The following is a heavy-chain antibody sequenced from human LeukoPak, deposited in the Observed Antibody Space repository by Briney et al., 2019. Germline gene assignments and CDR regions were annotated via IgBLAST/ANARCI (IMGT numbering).Heavy chain of an antibody. CDR2: INLDGSEK. CDR1: GFTFTDYW. CDR3: ARGAGTGNYYAY. V-gene: IGHV3-7*01. J-gene: IGHJ4*02. Sequence: GGSLGLSCAASGFTFTDYWMTWVRQAPGKGLEWVANINLDGSEKWYVDSVRGRFTISRDNARNSLYLQMNGLRADDTAVYYCARGAGTGNYYAYWGQGTLVTVSS. D-gene: IGHD1-1*01.